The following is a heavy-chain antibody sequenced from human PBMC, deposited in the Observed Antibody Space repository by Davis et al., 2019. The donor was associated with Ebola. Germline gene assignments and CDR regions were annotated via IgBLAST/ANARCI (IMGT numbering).Heavy chain of an antibody. Sequence: GESLKISCKGSGYSFTSYWISWVRQMPGKGLEWMGRIDPSDSYTNYSPSFQGHVTISADKSISTAYLQWSSLKASDTAMYYCARHIHYDSSGWFYYYYGMDVWGQGTTVTVSS. CDR1: GYSFTSYW. J-gene: IGHJ6*02. CDR2: IDPSDSYT. CDR3: ARHIHYDSSGWFYYYYGMDV. D-gene: IGHD3-22*01. V-gene: IGHV5-10-1*01.